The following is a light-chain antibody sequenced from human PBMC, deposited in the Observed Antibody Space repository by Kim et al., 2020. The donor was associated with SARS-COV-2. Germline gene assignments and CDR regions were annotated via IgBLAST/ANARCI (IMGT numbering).Light chain of an antibody. V-gene: IGLV2-14*01. Sequence: GQSITISCTGTSSDVGGYNYVSWYQQHPGKAPKLMIYEVNNRPSGVPDRFSGSKSGNTASLTISGLQAEDEADYYCSSYTSSSTWVFGGGTQLTVL. J-gene: IGLJ3*02. CDR1: SSDVGGYNY. CDR3: SSYTSSSTWV. CDR2: EVN.